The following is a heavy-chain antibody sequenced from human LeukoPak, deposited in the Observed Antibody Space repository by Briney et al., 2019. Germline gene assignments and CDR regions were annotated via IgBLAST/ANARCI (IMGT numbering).Heavy chain of an antibody. CDR3: ARGGQLLYAQLGY. Sequence: ASVKVSCKASGNTFTGYYMHWVRQAPGQGLEWMGWINPNSGGTNYAQKFQGRVTMTRDTSISTAYMELSRLRSDDTAVYYCARGGQLLYAQLGYWGQGTLVTISS. D-gene: IGHD2-2*02. CDR2: INPNSGGT. J-gene: IGHJ4*02. CDR1: GNTFTGYY. V-gene: IGHV1-2*02.